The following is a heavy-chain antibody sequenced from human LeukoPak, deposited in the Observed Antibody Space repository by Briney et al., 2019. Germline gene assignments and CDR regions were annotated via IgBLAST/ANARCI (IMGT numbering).Heavy chain of an antibody. D-gene: IGHD3-10*01. CDR2: INPNSGGT. J-gene: IGHJ6*02. CDR3: ARVWGSGSTARYYYYGMDV. CDR1: GYTFTGYY. Sequence: ASVKVSCKASGYTFTGYYMHWVRQAPGQGLEWMGWINPNSGGTNYAQKFQGRVTMTRDTSISTAYMELSRLRSVDTAVYYCARVWGSGSTARYYYYGMDVWGQGTTVTVSS. V-gene: IGHV1-2*02.